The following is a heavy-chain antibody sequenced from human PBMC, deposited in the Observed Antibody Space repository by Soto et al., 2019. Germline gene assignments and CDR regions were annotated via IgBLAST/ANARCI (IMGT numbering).Heavy chain of an antibody. Sequence: ASVKVSCKASGYTFTGYYMHWVRQAPGQGLEWMGWINPNSGGTNYAQKFQGWVTMTRDTSISTAYMELSRLRSDDTAVYYRARYSSSSFYGMDVWGQGTTVTVSS. CDR3: ARYSSSSFYGMDV. CDR1: GYTFTGYY. D-gene: IGHD6-13*01. CDR2: INPNSGGT. V-gene: IGHV1-2*04. J-gene: IGHJ6*02.